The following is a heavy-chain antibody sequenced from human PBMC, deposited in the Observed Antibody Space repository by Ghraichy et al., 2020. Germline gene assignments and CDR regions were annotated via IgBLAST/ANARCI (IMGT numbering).Heavy chain of an antibody. V-gene: IGHV4-39*01. CDR3: ARPARPFYDQGSCHAYHT. CDR1: GGSISRTTFY. Sequence: SETLSLTCSVSGGSISRTTFYWGWIRQPPGQGLEWIGYIYHTGSTYYSPALRGRVTISVDTSMNQFFLQLTSVTAADTAVYYCARPARPFYDQGSCHAYHTWGQGTLVTVSS. D-gene: IGHD2-2*01. CDR2: IYHTGST. J-gene: IGHJ3*01.